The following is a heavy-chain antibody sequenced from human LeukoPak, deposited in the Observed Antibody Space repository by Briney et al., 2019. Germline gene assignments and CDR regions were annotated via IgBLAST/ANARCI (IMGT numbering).Heavy chain of an antibody. V-gene: IGHV1-69*04. J-gene: IGHJ4*02. CDR2: IIPILGIA. D-gene: IGHD2-15*01. CDR3: ARAARLVVVAASQPYYFDY. Sequence: SVQVSCKASGGTFSSYAISWVRQAPGQGLEWMGRIIPILGIANYAQKFQGRVTITADKSTSTAYMELSSLRSEDTAVYYCARAARLVVVAASQPYYFDYWGQGTLVTVSS. CDR1: GGTFSSYA.